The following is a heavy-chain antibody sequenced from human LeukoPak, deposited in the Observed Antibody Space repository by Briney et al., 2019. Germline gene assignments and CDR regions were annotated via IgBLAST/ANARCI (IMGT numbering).Heavy chain of an antibody. Sequence: PGGSLRLSCAASGFTVSSNYMSWVRQAPGKGLEWVSVIYSGGSTYYADSVKGRFTISRDNSKNTLYLQMNSLRAEDTAVYYCARDLPNYYDSSGPSHYFDYWGQGTLVTVSS. J-gene: IGHJ4*02. D-gene: IGHD3-22*01. CDR1: GFTVSSNY. CDR2: IYSGGST. V-gene: IGHV3-66*01. CDR3: ARDLPNYYDSSGPSHYFDY.